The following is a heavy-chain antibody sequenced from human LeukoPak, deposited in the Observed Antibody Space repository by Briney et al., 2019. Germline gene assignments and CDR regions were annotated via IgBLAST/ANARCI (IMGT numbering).Heavy chain of an antibody. V-gene: IGHV3-30*18. J-gene: IGHJ6*02. CDR1: GFTFSSYG. Sequence: GGSLRLSCAASGFTFSSYGMHWVRQAPGKGLEWVSVISYDGSNKYYADSVKGRFTISRDNSKNTLYLQMNSLRAEDTAVYYCAKSKNASPIWFGEPPNGMDVWGQGTTVTVSS. D-gene: IGHD3-10*01. CDR3: AKSKNASPIWFGEPPNGMDV. CDR2: ISYDGSNK.